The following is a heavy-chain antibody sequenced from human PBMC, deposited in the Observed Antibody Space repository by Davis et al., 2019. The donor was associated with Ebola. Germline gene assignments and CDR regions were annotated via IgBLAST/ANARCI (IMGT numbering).Heavy chain of an antibody. D-gene: IGHD3-10*01. CDR1: GFPFSLYS. Sequence: GGSLRLSCAASGFPFSLYSMNWVRQAPGKGLEWVSSISSSSDYMYYAESVKGRFTVSRDNAKNSLYLLMNSLRAEDTAVYYCAGGPHGFGKRGYYYYYLDVWGRGTPVTVSS. J-gene: IGHJ6*03. CDR3: AGGPHGFGKRGYYYYYLDV. CDR2: ISSSSDYM. V-gene: IGHV3-21*01.